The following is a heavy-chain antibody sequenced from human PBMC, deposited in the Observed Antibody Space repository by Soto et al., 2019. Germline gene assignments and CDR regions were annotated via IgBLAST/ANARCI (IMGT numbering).Heavy chain of an antibody. CDR1: GFTFSSYW. V-gene: IGHV3-7*05. CDR2: IKQDGSEK. J-gene: IGHJ4*02. CDR3: AKDYGCFAVLWVIDF. Sequence: GGSLRLSCAASGFTFSSYWMSWVRQAPGKGLEWVANIKQDGSEKYYVDSVKGRFTISRDNAKNSLYLQMNSLRAEDTAVYYRAKDYGCFAVLWVIDFLGQGTLVTVSS. D-gene: IGHD4-17*01.